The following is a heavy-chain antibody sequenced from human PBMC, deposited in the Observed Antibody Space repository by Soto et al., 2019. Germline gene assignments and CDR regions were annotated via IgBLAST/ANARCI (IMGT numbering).Heavy chain of an antibody. Sequence: PGGSLRLSCAASGFTFSSYAMSWVRQAPGQGLEWVSAISGSGGSTYYADSVKGRFTIPRDNSKNTLYLQMNSLRAEDTAVYYCAKGPGGDIVVVPAAREIDYWGQGTLVTVSS. CDR1: GFTFSSYA. CDR2: ISGSGGST. J-gene: IGHJ4*02. D-gene: IGHD2-2*01. CDR3: AKGPGGDIVVVPAAREIDY. V-gene: IGHV3-23*01.